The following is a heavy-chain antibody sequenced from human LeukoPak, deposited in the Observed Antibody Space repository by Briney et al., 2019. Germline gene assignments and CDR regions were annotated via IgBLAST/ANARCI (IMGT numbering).Heavy chain of an antibody. J-gene: IGHJ5*02. CDR2: IIPILGIA. Sequence: SVKVSCKASGGTFSSYTISGVRQAPGQGLEWMGRIIPILGIANYAQKFQGRDTITADKSTSTAYMELSSLRSEDTAVYYCARDKYDFWSGYPDNWFDPWGQGTLVTVS. D-gene: IGHD3-3*01. CDR1: GGTFSSYT. V-gene: IGHV1-69*04. CDR3: ARDKYDFWSGYPDNWFDP.